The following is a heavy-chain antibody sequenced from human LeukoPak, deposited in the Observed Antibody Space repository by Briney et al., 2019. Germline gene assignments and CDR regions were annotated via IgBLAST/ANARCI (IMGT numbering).Heavy chain of an antibody. CDR2: ISGRGDST. Sequence: GGSLRLSCVASGFSFSTYAMSWVRQAPGKGLEWVAGISGRGDSTHYAESVKGRFTISRDNSRNTVYLQMNSLRAEDTAVYYCAKVMSYYYMDVWGKGTTVTVSS. CDR3: AKVMSYYYMDV. V-gene: IGHV3-23*01. J-gene: IGHJ6*03. CDR1: GFSFSTYA.